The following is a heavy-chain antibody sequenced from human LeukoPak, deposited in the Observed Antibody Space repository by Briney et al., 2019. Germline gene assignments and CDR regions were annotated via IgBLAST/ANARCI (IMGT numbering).Heavy chain of an antibody. Sequence: PETLSLTCTVSGGSISSSSYYWGWIRQPPGKGLEWIGSIYYSGSTYYNPSLKSRVTISVDTSKNQFSLKLSSVTAADTAVYYCARIITMIVVVHDAFDIWGQGTMVTVSS. CDR1: GGSISSSSYY. J-gene: IGHJ3*02. D-gene: IGHD3-22*01. CDR2: IYYSGST. CDR3: ARIITMIVVVHDAFDI. V-gene: IGHV4-39*01.